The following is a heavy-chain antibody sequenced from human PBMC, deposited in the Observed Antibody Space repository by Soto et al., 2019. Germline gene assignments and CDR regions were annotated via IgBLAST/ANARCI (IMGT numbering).Heavy chain of an antibody. CDR1: GGSISSYY. J-gene: IGHJ5*02. V-gene: IGHV4-59*08. CDR2: IYYSGST. D-gene: IGHD6-19*01. CDR3: ASIGIAVANNWFDP. Sequence: SETLSLTCTVSGGSISSYYWSWIRQPPGKGLEWIGYIYYSGSTNYNPSLKSRVNISVDTSKNQFSLKLSSVTAADTAVYYCASIGIAVANNWFDPWGQGTLVTVSS.